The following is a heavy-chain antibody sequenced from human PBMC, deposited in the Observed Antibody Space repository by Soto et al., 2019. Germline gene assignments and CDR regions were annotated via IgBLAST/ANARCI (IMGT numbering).Heavy chain of an antibody. CDR1: GYTFTSYA. V-gene: IGHV1-3*01. CDR3: ARLVGYYAPLDV. CDR2: INAGNGNT. D-gene: IGHD3-3*01. Sequence: QVQLVQSGAEVKKPGASVKVSCKASGYTFTSYAMHWVRQAPGQRLEGMGWINAGNGNTKYSQKFQGRVTITRDTSASTAYMELSGLRSEDTAVYYWARLVGYYAPLDVWGHGTTVTVSS. J-gene: IGHJ6*02.